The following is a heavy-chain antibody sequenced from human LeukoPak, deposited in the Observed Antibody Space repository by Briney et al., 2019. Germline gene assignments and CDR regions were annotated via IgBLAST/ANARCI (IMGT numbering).Heavy chain of an antibody. V-gene: IGHV1-8*01. CDR3: ARGPEYYYGSGSAPKFDP. Sequence: ASVKVSCKASGYTFTSYDINWVRQATGQGLEWMGWMNPNSGNTGYAQKFQGRVTMTRNTSISTAYMELSSLRSEDTAVYYCARGPEYYYGSGSAPKFDPWGQGTLVTVSS. J-gene: IGHJ5*02. D-gene: IGHD3-10*01. CDR1: GYTFTSYD. CDR2: MNPNSGNT.